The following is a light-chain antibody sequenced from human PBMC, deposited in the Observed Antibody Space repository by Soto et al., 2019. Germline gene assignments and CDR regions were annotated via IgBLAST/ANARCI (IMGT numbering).Light chain of an antibody. V-gene: IGKV3-15*01. J-gene: IGKJ5*01. CDR2: DAF. CDR3: QQYNNWPPIT. CDR1: QSVNSN. Sequence: EFVMTQSPATLSVSPGERATLSCRASQSVNSNLAWYQQKPGRAPRLLIYDAFTRATGIPARFSGSGSGTEFTLTISSLQSEDFALYYCQQYNNWPPITFGQGGLLEIK.